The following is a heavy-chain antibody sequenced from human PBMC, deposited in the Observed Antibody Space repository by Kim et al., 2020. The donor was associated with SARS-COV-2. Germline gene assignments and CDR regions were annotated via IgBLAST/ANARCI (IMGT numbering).Heavy chain of an antibody. Sequence: GGSLRLSCGSSGFAFSSYAMSWVRQAPGKGLEWVSVVSGSGDNTYYADSVKGRFSISRDNSKNTLYLLMSGLRADDTAFYYCAKAGDYTGTPLAAIDKWGRGTLVTVSS. V-gene: IGHV3-23*01. CDR2: VSGSGDNT. CDR3: AKAGDYTGTPLAAIDK. CDR1: GFAFSSYA. J-gene: IGHJ4*02. D-gene: IGHD4-17*01.